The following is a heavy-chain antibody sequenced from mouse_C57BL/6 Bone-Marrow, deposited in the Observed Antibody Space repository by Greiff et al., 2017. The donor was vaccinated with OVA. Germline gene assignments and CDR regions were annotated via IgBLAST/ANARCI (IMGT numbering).Heavy chain of an antibody. Sequence: QVQLQQSGAELMKPGASVKLSCKATGYTFTGYWIEWVKQRPGHGLEWIGEILPGSGSTNYNEKFKGKATFTADTSSNTAYMQLSSLTTEDSAIYYCASLYYYCSSPYWYFDVWGTGTTVTVSS. D-gene: IGHD1-1*01. V-gene: IGHV1-9*01. CDR1: GYTFTGYW. J-gene: IGHJ1*03. CDR2: ILPGSGST. CDR3: ASLYYYCSSPYWYFDV.